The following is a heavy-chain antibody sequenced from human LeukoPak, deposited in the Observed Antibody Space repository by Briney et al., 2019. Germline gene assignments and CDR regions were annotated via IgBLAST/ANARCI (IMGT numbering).Heavy chain of an antibody. CDR3: ARGVAATVTNAGYYYYYMDV. J-gene: IGHJ6*03. V-gene: IGHV4-34*01. D-gene: IGHD4-17*01. CDR2: INHSGST. Sequence: SETLSLTCAVYGGPFSGYYWSWIRQPPGKGLEWIGEINHSGSTNYNPSLKSRVTISVDTSKNQFSLKLSSVTAADTAVYYCARGVAATVTNAGYYYYYMDVWGKGTTVTVSS. CDR1: GGPFSGYY.